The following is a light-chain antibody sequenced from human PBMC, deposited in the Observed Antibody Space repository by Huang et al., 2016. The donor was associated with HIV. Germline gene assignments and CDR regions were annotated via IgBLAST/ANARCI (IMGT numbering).Light chain of an antibody. CDR1: RSLLYGSNNQSY. CDR3: QQYFNAPIT. CDR2: WAS. Sequence: DIVMTQSPDSLAVSLGERATVNCKSSRSLLYGSNNQSYLAWYQQKPGQPPKLLIYWASTRESGVPDRFSGSGSGTDFTLTISSLQAEDVACYYCQQYFNAPITFGQGTRLKI. J-gene: IGKJ5*01. V-gene: IGKV4-1*01.